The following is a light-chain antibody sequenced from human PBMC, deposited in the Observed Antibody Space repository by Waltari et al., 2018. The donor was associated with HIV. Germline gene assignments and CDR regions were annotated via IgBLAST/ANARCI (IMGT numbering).Light chain of an antibody. CDR2: EVF. CDR3: ASYAGRNTLV. V-gene: IGLV2-8*01. Sequence: QSALTQPPSASGSPGQSVTIPCTGTASYVGAYNYVSWYQQHPGKPPKLIIYEVFKRPSGVPDRFSGSKSGNTASLTVSGLQAEDEANYYCASYAGRNTLVFGGGTKLTVL. J-gene: IGLJ2*01. CDR1: ASYVGAYNY.